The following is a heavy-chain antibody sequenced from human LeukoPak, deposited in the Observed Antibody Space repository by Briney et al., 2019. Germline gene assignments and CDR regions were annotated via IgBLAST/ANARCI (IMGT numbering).Heavy chain of an antibody. V-gene: IGHV4-4*07. D-gene: IGHD4-17*01. CDR3: ARDLNDYGDYNGYFDY. J-gene: IGHJ4*02. Sequence: RPSETLSLTCTVSRGSTSTYYWSWIRQPAGKGLEWIGRIYTSGSTNYNPSLKSRVIMSVDTSKNQFSLKLSSVTAADTAVYYCARDLNDYGDYNGYFDYWGQGTLVTVSS. CDR2: IYTSGST. CDR1: RGSTSTYY.